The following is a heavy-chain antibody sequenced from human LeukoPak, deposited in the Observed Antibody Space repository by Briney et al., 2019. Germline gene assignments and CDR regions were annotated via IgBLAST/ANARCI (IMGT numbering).Heavy chain of an antibody. J-gene: IGHJ4*02. CDR2: SIYNGDT. V-gene: IGHV3-23*01. CDR3: VKDQWDY. CDR1: GFTFSSFA. Sequence: PGGSLRLSCAASGFTFSSFAMSWVRQAPGKGLEWVSASIYNGDTYYADSVEGRFIISRDNSKSTLYLQMNSLRVEDTAVYYCVKDQWDYWGQGTLVTVSS. D-gene: IGHD6-19*01.